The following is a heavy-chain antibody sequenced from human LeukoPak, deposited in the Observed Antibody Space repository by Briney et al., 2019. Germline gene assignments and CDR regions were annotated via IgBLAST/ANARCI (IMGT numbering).Heavy chain of an antibody. CDR1: GYTFTGYY. D-gene: IGHD3-22*01. CDR3: AREDYYDASGYHRNFDC. J-gene: IGHJ4*02. V-gene: IGHV1-2*04. CDR2: VNPNSGGT. Sequence: ASVKVSCKASGYTFTGYYMHWVRQAPGQGLEWMGWVNPNSGGTNYAQKFQGWVTMTRDTSISTAYMELSRLRSDDTAVYYCAREDYYDASGYHRNFDCWGQGTLVTVSS.